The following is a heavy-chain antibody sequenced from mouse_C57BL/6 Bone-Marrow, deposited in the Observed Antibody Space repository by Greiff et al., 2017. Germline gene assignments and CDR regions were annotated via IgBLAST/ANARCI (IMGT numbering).Heavy chain of an antibody. CDR3: SRQVTTVLATKYFDV. Sequence: EVMLVESGGGLVKPGGSLKLSCAASGFTFSSYTMSWVRRTPEKRLQWVAAISGGGGNTYYPDSVKGRFTISRDNDKNILYLQMSSLRSEDTALYYCSRQVTTVLATKYFDVWGTGTTVTVSS. CDR1: GFTFSSYT. V-gene: IGHV5-9*01. CDR2: ISGGGGNT. D-gene: IGHD1-1*01. J-gene: IGHJ1*03.